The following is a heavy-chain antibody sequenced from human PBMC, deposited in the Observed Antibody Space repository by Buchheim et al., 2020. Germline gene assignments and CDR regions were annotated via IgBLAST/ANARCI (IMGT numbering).Heavy chain of an antibody. CDR3: ARQRGLLDY. Sequence: QVQLVQSGAEVRKPGASVKVSCKASGYSFSDYDIHWVRQASGQGLQWVGWMNVNNGNTAYAQNFHGRVTMTRDTSINTAYMELSSLRSDDTAIYYCARQRGLLDYWGQGTL. CDR2: MNVNNGNT. V-gene: IGHV1-8*01. CDR1: GYSFSDYD. J-gene: IGHJ4*02. D-gene: IGHD1-1*01.